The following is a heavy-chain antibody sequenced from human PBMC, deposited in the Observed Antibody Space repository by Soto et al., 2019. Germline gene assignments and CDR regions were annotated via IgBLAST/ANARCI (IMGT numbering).Heavy chain of an antibody. CDR1: GFTFSSYA. Sequence: EVQLLESGGGLVQPGGSLRLSCAASGFTFSSYAMSWVRQAPGKGLEWVSAISGSGGSTYYADSVKGRFIISTDNSKNTLYLQMNSLRAEDTAVYYCAKDPDSSSWYGVGWFDPWGQGTLVTVSS. J-gene: IGHJ5*02. CDR3: AKDPDSSSWYGVGWFDP. V-gene: IGHV3-23*01. D-gene: IGHD6-13*01. CDR2: ISGSGGST.